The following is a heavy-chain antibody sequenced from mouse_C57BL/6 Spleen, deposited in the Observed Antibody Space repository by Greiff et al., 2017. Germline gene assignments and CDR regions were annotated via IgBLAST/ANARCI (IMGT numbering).Heavy chain of an antibody. D-gene: IGHD1-1*01. CDR1: GFTFTDYY. J-gene: IGHJ1*03. CDR3: ARTFGSSWYFDV. Sequence: EVQGVESGGGLVQPGGSLRLSCAGSGFTFTDYYLSWVRQPPGKALEWLGFIRNKANGYTTEYSASVKGRFTITRDKSQSIRYLQMNGLRAEDSATYYCARTFGSSWYFDVWGTGTTVTVSS. CDR2: IRNKANGYTT. V-gene: IGHV7-3*01.